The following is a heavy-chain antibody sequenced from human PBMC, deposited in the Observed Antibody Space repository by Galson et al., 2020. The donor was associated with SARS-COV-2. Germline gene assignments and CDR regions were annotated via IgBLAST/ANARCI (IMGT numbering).Heavy chain of an antibody. CDR2: ISYDGSNK. CDR3: ASSNSGSYWGAFDI. CDR1: GFTFSSYA. D-gene: IGHD1-26*01. V-gene: IGHV3-30*04. J-gene: IGHJ3*02. Sequence: GGSLRLSCAASGFTFSSYAMHWVRQAPGKGLEWVAVISYDGSNKYYADSVKGRFTISRDNSKNTLYLQMNSLRAEDTAVYYCASSNSGSYWGAFDIWGQGTMVTVSS.